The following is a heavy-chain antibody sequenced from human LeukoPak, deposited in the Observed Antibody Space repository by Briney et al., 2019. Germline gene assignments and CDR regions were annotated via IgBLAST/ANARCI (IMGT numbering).Heavy chain of an antibody. D-gene: IGHD2-2*01. Sequence: PGGSLGLSCAASGFTFSSYAMSWVRQAPGKGLEWVSAISGSGGSTYYADSVKGRFTISRDTSKNTLFLQMHSLRAEDTAVYYCAAFPSSSRFDYWGQGTLVTVSS. CDR1: GFTFSSYA. V-gene: IGHV3-23*01. J-gene: IGHJ4*02. CDR2: ISGSGGST. CDR3: AAFPSSSRFDY.